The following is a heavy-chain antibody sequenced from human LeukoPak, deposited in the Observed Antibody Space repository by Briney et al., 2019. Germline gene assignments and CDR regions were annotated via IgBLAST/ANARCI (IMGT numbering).Heavy chain of an antibody. CDR3: ARVIQLPNEYFQH. D-gene: IGHD2-2*01. J-gene: IGHJ1*01. CDR2: IIPIFGTA. Sequence: SVTVSCKASGGTFSSYAISWVRQAPGQGLEWMGGIIPIFGTANYAQKFQGRVTITADESTSTAYMELSSLRSEDTAVYYCARVIQLPNEYFQHWGQGTLVTVSS. V-gene: IGHV1-69*13. CDR1: GGTFSSYA.